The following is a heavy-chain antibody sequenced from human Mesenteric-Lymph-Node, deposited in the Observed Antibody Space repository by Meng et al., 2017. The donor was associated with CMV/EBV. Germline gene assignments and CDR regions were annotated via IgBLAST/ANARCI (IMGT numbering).Heavy chain of an antibody. J-gene: IGHJ6*02. CDR2: IFYTGGT. Sequence: SETLSLTCTVSGGSMSPYYWSWIRQSPGKGLEWIGYIFYTGGTTYNPSLESRVTISIDTSKSQFSLRLTSVTAADTAMYYCARDRSSSPVGGTGYYHHGMDVWGQGTTVTVSS. CDR1: GGSMSPYY. V-gene: IGHV4-59*01. D-gene: IGHD2-15*01. CDR3: ARDRSSSPVGGTGYYHHGMDV.